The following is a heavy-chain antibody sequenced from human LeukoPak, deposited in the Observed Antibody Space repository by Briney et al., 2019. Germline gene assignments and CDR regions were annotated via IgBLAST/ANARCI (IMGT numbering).Heavy chain of an antibody. CDR2: IYHSGSA. V-gene: IGHV4-38-2*02. CDR1: GYSISSGYQ. D-gene: IGHD2-2*01. Sequence: SETLSLTCDVSGYSISSGYQWAWIRQSPGKGLEWIGSIYHSGSARYNPSLKSRVTISVETSKNQFSLSMYSVTATDTAVYYCARDPRWLTPDCTSTSCYENYFDPWGQGTLVTVST. J-gene: IGHJ5*02. CDR3: ARDPRWLTPDCTSTSCYENYFDP.